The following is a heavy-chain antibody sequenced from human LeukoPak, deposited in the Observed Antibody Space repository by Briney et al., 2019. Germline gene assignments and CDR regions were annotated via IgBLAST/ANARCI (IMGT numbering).Heavy chain of an antibody. CDR1: GGTFSSYA. V-gene: IGHV1-69*04. D-gene: IGHD2-8*01. CDR2: IIPILGIA. Sequence: SVTVSFKASGGTFSSYAISWVRQAPGQGLEWMGRIIPILGIANYAQKFQGRVTITADKSTSTAYMELSSLRSEDTAVYYCARVGGYYDAFDIWGQGTMVTVSS. CDR3: ARVGGYYDAFDI. J-gene: IGHJ3*02.